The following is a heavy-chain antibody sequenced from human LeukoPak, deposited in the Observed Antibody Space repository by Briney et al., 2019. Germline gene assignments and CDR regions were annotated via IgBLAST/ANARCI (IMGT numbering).Heavy chain of an antibody. CDR1: GGSISSGGYY. CDR3: ARDHGGLDY. CDR2: IYYSGST. V-gene: IGHV4-31*03. Sequence: KASETLSLTCTVSGGSISSGGYYWSWIRQHPGKGLEWIGYIYYSGSTYYNPSLKSRVTISVDTSKNQFSLQLNSVAPEDTAVYYCARDHGGLDYWGQGTVVTVSS. J-gene: IGHJ4*02.